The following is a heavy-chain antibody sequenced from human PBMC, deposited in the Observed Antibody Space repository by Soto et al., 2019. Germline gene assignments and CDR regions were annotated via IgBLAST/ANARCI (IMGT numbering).Heavy chain of an antibody. CDR1: GGAFTNYS. V-gene: IGHV1-69*06. D-gene: IGHD1-20*01. CDR2: IIPLHNTS. J-gene: IGHJ6*02. CDR3: AIWSIWNPLYYRGMDV. Sequence: QVQLLQSGAEVKKPGSSVKVSCKVSGGAFTNYSLNWVRHAPGQGLEWLGGIIPLHNTSNYSLKLLGRGSVTAEISSNTVYMHLSGLTSDDTATYYCAIWSIWNPLYYRGMDVWGQGTTVTVSS.